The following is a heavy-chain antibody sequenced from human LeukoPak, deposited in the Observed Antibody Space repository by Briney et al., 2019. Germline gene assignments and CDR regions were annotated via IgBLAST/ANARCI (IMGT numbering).Heavy chain of an antibody. D-gene: IGHD5-12*01. CDR2: IYTSGST. V-gene: IGHV4-61*02. CDR1: GGSISSGSYY. J-gene: IGHJ4*02. CDR3: ARYSGYDSRFDY. Sequence: SETLSLTCTVSGGSISSGSYYWSWIRQPAGKGLEWIGRIYTSGSTNYNPSLKSRVTISVDTSKNQFSLKLSSVTAADTAVYYCARYSGYDSRFDYWGQGTLVTVSS.